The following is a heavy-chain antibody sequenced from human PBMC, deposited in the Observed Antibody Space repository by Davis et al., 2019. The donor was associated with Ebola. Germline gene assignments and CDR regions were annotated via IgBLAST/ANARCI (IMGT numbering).Heavy chain of an antibody. J-gene: IGHJ4*02. Sequence: SETLSLTCAVYGGSFSGYYCSWIRQPPGKGLEWIGEMAHSGITNYNPSLKSRVTISIDTSKKQISLNLTSVTAADTAVYYCARGQSGSDYSLWQYWGQGTLVTVSS. CDR2: MAHSGIT. D-gene: IGHD3-10*01. CDR3: ARGQSGSDYSLWQY. CDR1: GGSFSGYY. V-gene: IGHV4-34*01.